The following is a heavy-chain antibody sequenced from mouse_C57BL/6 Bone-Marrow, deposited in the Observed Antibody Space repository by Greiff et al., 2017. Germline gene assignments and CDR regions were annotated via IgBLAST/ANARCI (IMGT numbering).Heavy chain of an antibody. J-gene: IGHJ3*01. V-gene: IGHV1-4*01. CDR2: ITPSSGYT. CDR1: GYTFTSYT. CDR3: ARTFGTTVVATPAWFAY. D-gene: IGHD1-1*01. Sequence: QVQLQQSGAELARPGASVKMSCKASGYTFTSYTMHWVKQRPGQGLEWIGYITPSSGYTKYNQKFKDKATLTADKSSSTAYMQLSSLTSEDSAVYYCARTFGTTVVATPAWFAYWGQGTLVTVSA.